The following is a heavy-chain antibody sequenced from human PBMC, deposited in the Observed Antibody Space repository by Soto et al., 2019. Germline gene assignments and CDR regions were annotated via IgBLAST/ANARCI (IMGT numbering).Heavy chain of an antibody. J-gene: IGHJ4*02. CDR1: GGSITGAYYY. CDR2: IHYSGRT. CDR3: ARHGSGTYSPVDC. Sequence: QLQLQESGPGLVKPSETLSLTCTVSGGSITGAYYYWGWIRQSPGKGLEYIGSIHYSGRTYYNPSLQGRVTVSVDTSKSQFSLRLVSVTAADTAVYFCARHGSGTYSPVDCWGQGTLVTVSS. V-gene: IGHV4-39*01. D-gene: IGHD3-10*01.